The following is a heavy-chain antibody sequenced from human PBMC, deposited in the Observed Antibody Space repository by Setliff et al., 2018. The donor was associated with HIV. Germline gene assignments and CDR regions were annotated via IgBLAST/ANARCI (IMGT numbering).Heavy chain of an antibody. CDR1: GGSISGYY. CDR3: ARDEGRATGSWWDQSASWYLDY. Sequence: SETLSLTCTVSGGSISGYYWSWIRQPAGKRLEFIGRISAAGTINYNPSLRSRVTLSVDTSENQFSLTVNSVTAADTAMYFCARDEGRATGSWWDQSASWYLDYWGHGILVTAPQ. CDR2: ISAAGTI. J-gene: IGHJ4*01. V-gene: IGHV4-4*07. D-gene: IGHD6-13*01.